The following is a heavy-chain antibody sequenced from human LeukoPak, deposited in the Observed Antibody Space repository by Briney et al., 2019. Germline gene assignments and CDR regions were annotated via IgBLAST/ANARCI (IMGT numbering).Heavy chain of an antibody. CDR2: ISGSGGST. D-gene: IGHD5-12*01. J-gene: IGHJ4*02. V-gene: IGHV3-23*01. CDR1: GFTFSSYG. CDR3: AKSSGSNGDSGYDYDAPIDY. Sequence: LSGGSLRLSCAASGFTFSSYGMSWVRQAPGKGLEWVSAISGSGGSTYYADSVKGRFTISRDNSKNTLYLQMNSLRAEDTAVYYCAKSSGSNGDSGYDYDAPIDYWGQGTLVTVSS.